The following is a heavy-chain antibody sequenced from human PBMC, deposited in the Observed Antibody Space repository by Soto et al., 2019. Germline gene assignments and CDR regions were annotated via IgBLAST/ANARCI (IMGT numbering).Heavy chain of an antibody. D-gene: IGHD2-8*01. CDR2: TYYRSTWYN. V-gene: IGHV6-1*01. CDR1: GDSVSSNSDS. CDR3: ARATHGAHWFDP. J-gene: IGHJ5*02. Sequence: SQTLSLTCAISGDSVSSNSDSWNWIRQSPSRGLEWLGRTYYRSTWYNEYTVSVKSRIAINPDTSKNQFSLHLNSVTPEDTAVYICARATHGAHWFDPWGQGTLVTVA.